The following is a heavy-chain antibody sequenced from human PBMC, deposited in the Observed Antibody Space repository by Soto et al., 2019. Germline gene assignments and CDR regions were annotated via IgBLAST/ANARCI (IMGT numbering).Heavy chain of an antibody. CDR3: ARVDNIVAVKWFDP. D-gene: IGHD6-13*01. CDR1: GYSISSGYY. Sequence: PSETLSLTCAVSGYSISSGYYWGWIRQPPGKGLEWIGSVHYSGSTYYNPSLKSRVTISIDTSKNQISLKLTSVTAADTAVYYCARVDNIVAVKWFDPWRQGTLVTVSS. V-gene: IGHV4-38-2*01. J-gene: IGHJ5*02. CDR2: VHYSGST.